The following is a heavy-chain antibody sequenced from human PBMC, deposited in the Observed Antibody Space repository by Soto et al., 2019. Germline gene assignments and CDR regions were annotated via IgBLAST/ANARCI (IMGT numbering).Heavy chain of an antibody. CDR2: ISYDGSNK. J-gene: IGHJ6*02. V-gene: IGHV3-30-3*01. CDR1: GFTFSSYA. Sequence: QVQLVESGGGVVQPGRSLRLSCAASGFTFSSYAMHWVRQAPGKGLEWVAVISYDGSNKYYADSVKGRFTISRDNSKNTLYLQMNSLRAEDTAVYYCARDWDYGDLGGYYYYGMDVWGQGTTVTVSS. CDR3: ARDWDYGDLGGYYYYGMDV. D-gene: IGHD4-17*01.